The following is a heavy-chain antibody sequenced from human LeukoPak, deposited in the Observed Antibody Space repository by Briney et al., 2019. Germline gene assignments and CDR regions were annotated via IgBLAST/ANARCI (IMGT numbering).Heavy chain of an antibody. CDR1: GFTFGDYA. D-gene: IGHD3-16*01. CDR2: IRSKAYGGTT. J-gene: IGHJ6*03. CDR3: TTVAPMGDYYYYYMDV. Sequence: GRSLRLSCTASGFTFGDYAMSWFRQAPGRGLEWVGFIRSKAYGGTTEYAASVKGRFTISRDDSKSIAYLQMNSLKTEDTAVYYCTTVAPMGDYYYYYMDVWGKGTTVTISS. V-gene: IGHV3-49*03.